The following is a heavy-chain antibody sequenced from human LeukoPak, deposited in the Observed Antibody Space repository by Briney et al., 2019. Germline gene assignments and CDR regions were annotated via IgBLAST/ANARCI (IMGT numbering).Heavy chain of an antibody. V-gene: IGHV3-23*01. CDR2: ISGSTDFT. CDR1: GFNLNNYA. CDR3: ANHPGVTPAFEY. J-gene: IGHJ4*02. Sequence: GGSLRLSCAASGFNLNNYAMTWVRQAPRKGLEWVSGISGSTDFTYYADSVKGRFTISRDNSKNTLYLQMNSLRVEDTAIYYCANHPGVTPAFEYWGQGTLVTVSS. D-gene: IGHD4-23*01.